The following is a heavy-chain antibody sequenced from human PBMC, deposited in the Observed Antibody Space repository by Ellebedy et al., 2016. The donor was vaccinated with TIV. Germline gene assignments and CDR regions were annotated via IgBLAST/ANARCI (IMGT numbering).Heavy chain of an antibody. Sequence: MPGGSLRLSCTVSGGSISDYYYNWIRQPPGKGLEWIGYIYYSGNTKHNPSLKSRVAISLDKSKNQFSLKLSSVTAADTAVYYCARASHDIMTGYLDSWGQGTLVTVSS. D-gene: IGHD3-9*01. J-gene: IGHJ4*02. CDR2: IYYSGNT. CDR1: GGSISDYY. CDR3: ARASHDIMTGYLDS. V-gene: IGHV4-59*01.